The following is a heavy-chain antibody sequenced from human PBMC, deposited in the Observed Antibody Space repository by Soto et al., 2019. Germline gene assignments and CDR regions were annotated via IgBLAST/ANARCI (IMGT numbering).Heavy chain of an antibody. Sequence: ASVKVSCQASGYTFTSYYMHWVRQAPGQGLEWMGIINPSGGSTSYAQKFQGRVTMTRDNSKNTLYLQMNSLRAEDTAVYYCASHGYSSTWDVYYFDYWGPGTLVTVSS. D-gene: IGHD6-13*01. CDR3: ASHGYSSTWDVYYFDY. V-gene: IGHV1-46*01. J-gene: IGHJ4*02. CDR1: GYTFTSYY. CDR2: INPSGGST.